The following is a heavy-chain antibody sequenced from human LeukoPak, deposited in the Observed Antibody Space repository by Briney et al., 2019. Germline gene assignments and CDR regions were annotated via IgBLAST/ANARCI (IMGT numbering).Heavy chain of an antibody. V-gene: IGHV3-74*01. CDR1: GFTYSSYW. J-gene: IGHJ3*02. CDR3: ARGLTIFGAVNDAFDI. Sequence: GRSLRLSCAASGFTYSSYWMRWVRQAPGKGLVWVGHINSDGSSTTYADSVKGRFTISRDNAKNTLYLQMNSLRAEDTAVYYCARGLTIFGAVNDAFDIWGQGTMVTVSS. CDR2: INSDGSST. D-gene: IGHD3-3*01.